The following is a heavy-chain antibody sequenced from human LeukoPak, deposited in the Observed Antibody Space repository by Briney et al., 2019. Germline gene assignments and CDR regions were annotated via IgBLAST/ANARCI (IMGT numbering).Heavy chain of an antibody. Sequence: TSVKVSCKASGFTFTSSAMQWVRQARGQRLEWIGWIVVGSGNTNYAQKFQERVTITRVMSTSTAYMELSSLRSEDTAVYYCAAARESPRYSSGWYGFDPWGQGTLVTVSS. CDR1: GFTFTSSA. D-gene: IGHD6-19*01. CDR3: AAARESPRYSSGWYGFDP. CDR2: IVVGSGNT. V-gene: IGHV1-58*02. J-gene: IGHJ5*02.